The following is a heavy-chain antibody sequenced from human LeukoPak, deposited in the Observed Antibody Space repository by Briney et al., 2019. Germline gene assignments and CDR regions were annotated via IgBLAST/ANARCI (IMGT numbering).Heavy chain of an antibody. CDR3: ARHLPPYYGSGSSFDY. D-gene: IGHD3-10*01. Sequence: GESLKISCKGSGYSFTSYWIGWVRQMPGKGLEWMGTIYPGDSDTRYSPSFQGQVTISADKSISTAYLQWSSLKASDTAMYYCARHLPPYYGSGSSFDYWGQGTLVTVSS. J-gene: IGHJ4*02. V-gene: IGHV5-51*01. CDR1: GYSFTSYW. CDR2: IYPGDSDT.